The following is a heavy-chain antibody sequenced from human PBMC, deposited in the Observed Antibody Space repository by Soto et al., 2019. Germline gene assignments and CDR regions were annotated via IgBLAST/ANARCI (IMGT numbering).Heavy chain of an antibody. CDR2: ISSSSSII. V-gene: IGHV3-48*02. CDR1: GFTFSTYN. CDR3: GTYEGGGY. Sequence: EVQLVESGGGLVQPGGSLRLSCAASGFTFSTYNMNWVRQAPGKWLEWVSYISSSSSIIYYADSVKGRFTISRDNAKNSLYLQMNSLRDEDTAVYYCGTYEGGGYWGQGTLDTVFS. D-gene: IGHD3-22*01. J-gene: IGHJ4*02.